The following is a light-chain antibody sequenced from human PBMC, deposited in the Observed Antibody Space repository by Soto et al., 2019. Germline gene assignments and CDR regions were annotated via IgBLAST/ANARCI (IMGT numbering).Light chain of an antibody. CDR2: EVR. CDR3: SSYTTTSTLV. CDR1: NRDVGSYNL. V-gene: IGLV2-14*01. J-gene: IGLJ3*02. Sequence: QSVLTQPASVSGSPGQSITIACTGTNRDVGSYNLVSWYQQRPGEAPKLIISEVRNRPSGISYRFTGSKSGNTASLTISRLQAEDEADYYCSSYTTTSTLVFGGGTKVTVL.